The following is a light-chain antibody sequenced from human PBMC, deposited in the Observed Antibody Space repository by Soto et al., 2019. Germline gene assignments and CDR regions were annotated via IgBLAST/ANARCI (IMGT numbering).Light chain of an antibody. CDR3: GTWDSSLIVV. CDR1: SSNIGNNY. J-gene: IGLJ2*01. CDR2: ENN. V-gene: IGLV1-51*02. Sequence: QSVLTQPPSVSAAPGQTVTISCSGSSSNIGNNYVSWYQQLPGTAPKLLIYENNKRPSGIPDRFSGSKSGTSATLGITGLQTGDEADYYCGTWDSSLIVVFGGGTKLTVL.